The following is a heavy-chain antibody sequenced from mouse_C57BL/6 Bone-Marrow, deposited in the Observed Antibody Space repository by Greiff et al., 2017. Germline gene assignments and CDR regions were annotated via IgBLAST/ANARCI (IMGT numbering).Heavy chain of an antibody. Sequence: EVKLVESGGDLVKPGGSLKLSCAASGFTFSSYGMSWVRQTPDKRLEWVATISSGGSYTYYPDSVKGRFTISRDNAKNTLYLQMSSLKSEDTAMYYCARGRYDGGFYAMDYWGQGTSVTVSS. D-gene: IGHD2-12*01. CDR1: GFTFSSYG. CDR3: ARGRYDGGFYAMDY. J-gene: IGHJ4*01. V-gene: IGHV5-6*01. CDR2: ISSGGSYT.